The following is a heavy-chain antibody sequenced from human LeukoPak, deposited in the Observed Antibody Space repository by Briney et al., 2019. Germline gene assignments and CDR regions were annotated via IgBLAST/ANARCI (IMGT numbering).Heavy chain of an antibody. D-gene: IGHD3-10*01. J-gene: IGHJ4*02. V-gene: IGHV3-48*01. CDR1: GFTFSSYS. Sequence: PGGSLRLSCAASGFTFSSYSMNWVRQAPGKGLEWVSYISSSSGTIYYADSVKGRFTISRDNAKNSLYLQMNSLRAEDTAVYYCATSRNRYGSGSAWGQGTLVTVSS. CDR3: ATSRNRYGSGSA. CDR2: ISSSSGTI.